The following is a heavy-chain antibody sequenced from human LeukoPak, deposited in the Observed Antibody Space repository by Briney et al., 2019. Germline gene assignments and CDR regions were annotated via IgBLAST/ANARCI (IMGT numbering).Heavy chain of an antibody. J-gene: IGHJ3*02. CDR2: IKQDGSER. CDR1: GFTFSNYW. D-gene: IGHD6-13*01. CDR3: ARDGHSSLFDI. V-gene: IGHV3-7*01. Sequence: PGGSLRLSCAASGFTFSNYWMTWVRQAPGKGLEWVANIKQDGSERYYVDSVKGRFTISRDNAKNSLYLQMNSLRAEDTAVYYCARDGHSSLFDIWGQGTMVTVSS.